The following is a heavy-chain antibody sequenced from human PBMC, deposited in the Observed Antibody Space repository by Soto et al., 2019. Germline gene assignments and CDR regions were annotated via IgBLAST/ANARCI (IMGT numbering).Heavy chain of an antibody. D-gene: IGHD2-8*02. CDR2: ISASGVTT. V-gene: IGHV3-23*01. CDR1: GFAFHTHA. CDR3: AKDRTPPLSLSPSSQAIKNLLVGQCFDS. J-gene: IGHJ4*02. Sequence: EVLLLESGGGLVQPGGSLRLSCAASGFAFHTHALSWVRQAPGKGLEWVSGISASGVTTYYADSVKGRFTISRDNSKNTVTLQMNSLRAEDTAFYYCAKDRTPPLSLSPSSQAIKNLLVGQCFDSWGQGTLVTVSS.